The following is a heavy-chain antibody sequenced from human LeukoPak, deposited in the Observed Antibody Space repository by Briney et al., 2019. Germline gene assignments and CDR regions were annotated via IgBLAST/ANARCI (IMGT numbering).Heavy chain of an antibody. D-gene: IGHD3-16*01. CDR3: ARYGDYVSGSYYYYYGMDV. V-gene: IGHV1-69*04. J-gene: IGHJ6*02. CDR2: IIPILGIA. CDR1: GGTFSSYA. Sequence: SVKVSCKASGGTFSSYAISWVRQAPGQGLEWMGRIIPILGIANYAQKFQGRVTITADKSTSTAYMELSSLRSEDTAVYYCARYGDYVSGSYYYYYGMDVWGQGTTVTVSS.